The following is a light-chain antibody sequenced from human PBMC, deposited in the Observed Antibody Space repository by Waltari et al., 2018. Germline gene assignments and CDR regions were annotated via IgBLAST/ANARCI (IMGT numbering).Light chain of an antibody. CDR3: QHYHSYPLT. Sequence: KMIQSTSTLSASVGDRVTLTCRASQSVSRRLAWYQQTPGKAPFLLIYEASTLGGGVPSRFSGSGSGTEFTLTISSLQPDDFVTYYCQHYHSYPLTFGGGTKVEI. CDR2: EAS. V-gene: IGKV1-5*03. CDR1: QSVSRR. J-gene: IGKJ4*01.